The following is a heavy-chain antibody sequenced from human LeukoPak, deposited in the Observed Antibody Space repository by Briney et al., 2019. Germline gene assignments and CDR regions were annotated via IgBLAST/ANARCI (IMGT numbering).Heavy chain of an antibody. CDR2: INPNSGGT. CDR3: ARGEELGDAFDI. D-gene: IGHD3-10*01. J-gene: IGHJ3*02. CDR1: GYTFTGYY. V-gene: IGHV1-2*02. Sequence: ASVKVSCKASGYTFTGYYMHWVRQAPGQGLEWMGWINPNSGGTNYAQKFQGRVTMTRDTSISTAYMELSRLRSDDTAVYYFARGEELGDAFDIWGQGTMVTVSS.